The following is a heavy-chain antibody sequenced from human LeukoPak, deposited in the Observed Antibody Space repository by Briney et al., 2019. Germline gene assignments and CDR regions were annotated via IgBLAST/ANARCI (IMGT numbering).Heavy chain of an antibody. V-gene: IGHV4-34*01. CDR2: INHSGST. CDR3: ARAWWLRGPNWFDP. D-gene: IGHD5-12*01. CDR1: GGSFSGYY. Sequence: SETLSLTCAVYGGSFSGYYWSWIRQPPGKGLEWIGEINHSGSTNYNPSLKSRVTISVDTSKNQFSLKLSSVTAADTAVYYCARAWWLRGPNWFDPWGQGTLVTVSS. J-gene: IGHJ5*02.